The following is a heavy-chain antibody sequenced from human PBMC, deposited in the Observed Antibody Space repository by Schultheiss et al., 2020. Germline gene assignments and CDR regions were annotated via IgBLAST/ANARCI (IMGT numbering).Heavy chain of an antibody. CDR3: AKAGQWLVLAWFDP. V-gene: IGHV3-21*04. CDR1: GFTFSSYA. J-gene: IGHJ5*02. CDR2: ISSSSSYI. D-gene: IGHD6-19*01. Sequence: GGSLRLSCAASGFTFSSYAMHWVRQAPGKGLEWVSSISSSSSYIYYADSVKGRFTISRDNSKNTLYLQMNSLRAEDTAVYYCAKAGQWLVLAWFDPWGQGTLVTVSS.